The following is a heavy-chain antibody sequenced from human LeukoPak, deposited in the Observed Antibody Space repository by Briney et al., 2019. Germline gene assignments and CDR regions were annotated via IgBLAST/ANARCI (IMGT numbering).Heavy chain of an antibody. D-gene: IGHD3-16*01. CDR3: AKDSPGDILIGMDV. CDR2: ISGSDGGT. V-gene: IGHV3-23*01. Sequence: GGSLRLSCAASGFTFSNYAMSWVRQAPGKGLEWVSTISGSDGGTYYADSVKGRFTISRDNSKNTLYLQMNTLRAEDTAVYYCAKDSPGDILIGMDVWGQGTTVTVSS. J-gene: IGHJ6*02. CDR1: GFTFSNYA.